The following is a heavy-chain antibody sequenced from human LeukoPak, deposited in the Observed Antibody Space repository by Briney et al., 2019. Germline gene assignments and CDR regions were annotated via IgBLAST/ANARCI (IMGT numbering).Heavy chain of an antibody. Sequence: SETLSLTCTVSGGSISSYYWSWIRQPPGKGLEWIGYIYYSGSTNYNPTLKSRVTISVDTSKNQFSLKLSSVTAADTAVYYCARSYYYDSSGFDYWGQGTLVTVSS. V-gene: IGHV4-59*01. J-gene: IGHJ4*02. CDR1: GGSISSYY. CDR3: ARSYYYDSSGFDY. CDR2: IYYSGST. D-gene: IGHD3-22*01.